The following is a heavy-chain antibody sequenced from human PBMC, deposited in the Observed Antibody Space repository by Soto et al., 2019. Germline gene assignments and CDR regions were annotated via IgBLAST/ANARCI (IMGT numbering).Heavy chain of an antibody. V-gene: IGHV4-31*03. CDR3: ARAGRNNLSFDY. CDR2: IYFTGST. Sequence: SETLSLTCTVSGGSISSGAYYWSWIRQHPGKGLEWIGYIYFTGSTYYNPSLKSRVTISVDTSKNQFSLKLSSVTAADTAVYYCARAGRNNLSFDYWGQGTLVTVSS. CDR1: GGSISSGAYY. J-gene: IGHJ4*02. D-gene: IGHD1-20*01.